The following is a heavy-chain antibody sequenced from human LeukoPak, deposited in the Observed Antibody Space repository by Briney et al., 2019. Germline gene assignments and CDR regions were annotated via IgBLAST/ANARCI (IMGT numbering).Heavy chain of an antibody. CDR2: IKQDESEK. V-gene: IGHV3-7*04. Sequence: GGSLRLSCAVSGLTFSSYWMHWVRQAPGKGLEWVANIKQDESEKYYVDSVKGRFSISRDNAKNSLYLQMNSLRAEDTAEYYCARVGFYAFDIWGQGTKVTVSS. CDR1: GLTFSSYW. J-gene: IGHJ3*02. CDR3: ARVGFYAFDI. D-gene: IGHD3-3*01.